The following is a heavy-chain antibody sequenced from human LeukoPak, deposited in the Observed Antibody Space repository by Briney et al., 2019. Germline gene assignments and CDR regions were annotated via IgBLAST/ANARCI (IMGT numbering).Heavy chain of an antibody. Sequence: GGSLRLSCAASGFTFSSYSMNWVRQAPGKGLEWVSGISWNSGSIGYADSVKGRFTISRDNAKNSLYLQMNSLRADDTALYYCAKGPAREYCSSISCYKGLDYWGQGTLVTVSS. D-gene: IGHD2-2*02. J-gene: IGHJ4*02. CDR2: ISWNSGSI. CDR1: GFTFSSYS. V-gene: IGHV3-9*01. CDR3: AKGPAREYCSSISCYKGLDY.